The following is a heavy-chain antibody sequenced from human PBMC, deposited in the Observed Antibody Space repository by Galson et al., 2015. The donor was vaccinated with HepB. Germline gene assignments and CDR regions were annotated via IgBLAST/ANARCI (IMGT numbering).Heavy chain of an antibody. Sequence: SVKVSCKASGYTFTGYYMHWARQAPGQGLEWMGWINPNSGGTNYAQKFQGRVTMTRDTSISTAYMELSRLRSDDTAVYYCARDLSVYSGSYYSVDAFDIWGQGTMVTVSS. CDR3: ARDLSVYSGSYYSVDAFDI. D-gene: IGHD1-26*01. J-gene: IGHJ3*02. CDR2: INPNSGGT. V-gene: IGHV1-2*02. CDR1: GYTFTGYY.